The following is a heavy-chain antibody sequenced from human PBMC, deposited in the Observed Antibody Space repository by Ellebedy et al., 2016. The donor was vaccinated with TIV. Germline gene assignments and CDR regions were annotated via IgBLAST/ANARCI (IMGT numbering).Heavy chain of an antibody. Sequence: GESLKISCAASGFTFSTYGMHWVRQAPGKGLEWVAVTRYEGRNEYYIDSVKGRFTISRDNSKNILYLQMNSLRSEDTAVYYCASVYYYDSSCLDAFDVWGQGTIVTVSS. CDR2: TRYEGRNE. D-gene: IGHD3-22*01. CDR3: ASVYYYDSSCLDAFDV. V-gene: IGHV3-33*01. J-gene: IGHJ3*01. CDR1: GFTFSTYG.